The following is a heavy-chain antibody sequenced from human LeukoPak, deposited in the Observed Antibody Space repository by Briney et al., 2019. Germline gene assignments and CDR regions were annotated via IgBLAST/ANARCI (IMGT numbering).Heavy chain of an antibody. CDR1: GGSISSYY. CDR2: IYYSGST. CDR3: AGHGEHGAFDI. Sequence: SETLSLTCTVSGGSISSYYWSWIRQPPGKGLEWIGYIYYSGSTNYNPSLKSRVTISVDTSKNQFSLKLSSVTAADTAVYYCAGHGEHGAFDIWGQGTKVTVSS. J-gene: IGHJ3*02. V-gene: IGHV4-59*08. D-gene: IGHD4-17*01.